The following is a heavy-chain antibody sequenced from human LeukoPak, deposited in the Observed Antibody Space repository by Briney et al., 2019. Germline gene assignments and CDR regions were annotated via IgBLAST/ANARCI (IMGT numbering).Heavy chain of an antibody. J-gene: IGHJ4*02. CDR3: ARSQKRIVVVPAAIDY. D-gene: IGHD2-2*01. Sequence: GGSLRLSCAASGFTFSSYAMYWVRQAPGKGLEYVSGISSNGGSTYYANSVKGRFTISRDNSKNTLYLQMGSLRAEDMAVYYCARSQKRIVVVPAAIDYWGQGTLVTVSS. CDR2: ISSNGGST. CDR1: GFTFSSYA. V-gene: IGHV3-64*01.